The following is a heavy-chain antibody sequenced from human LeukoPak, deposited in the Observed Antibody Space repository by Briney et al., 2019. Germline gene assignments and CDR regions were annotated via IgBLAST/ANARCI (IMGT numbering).Heavy chain of an antibody. J-gene: IGHJ4*02. D-gene: IGHD3-10*01. CDR1: GYTFTSYG. V-gene: IGHV1-18*01. CDR3: ATGIPSLGLHYGSGTYKFDY. CDR2: ISAYNGNT. Sequence: GASVKVSCKASGYTFTSYGISWVRQAPGQGLEWMGWISAYNGNTNYAQKLQGRVTMTTDTSTSTAYMELRSLRSEDTAVYYCATGIPSLGLHYGSGTYKFDYWGQGTLVTVSS.